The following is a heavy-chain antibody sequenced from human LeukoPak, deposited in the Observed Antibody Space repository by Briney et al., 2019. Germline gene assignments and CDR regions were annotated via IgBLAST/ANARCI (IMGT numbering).Heavy chain of an antibody. Sequence: GGSLRLSCAASGLTFSSYGMSWVRQAPGKGLEWVSAISGSGGSTYYADSVKGRFTISRDNAKNSLYLQMNSLRAEDTAVYYCARSYGNYAGCLDYWGQGTLVIVSS. CDR3: ARSYGNYAGCLDY. V-gene: IGHV3-23*01. D-gene: IGHD4-11*01. CDR1: GLTFSSYG. J-gene: IGHJ4*02. CDR2: ISGSGGST.